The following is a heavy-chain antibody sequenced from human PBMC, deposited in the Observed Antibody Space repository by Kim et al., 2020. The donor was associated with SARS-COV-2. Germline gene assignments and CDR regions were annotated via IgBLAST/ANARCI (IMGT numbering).Heavy chain of an antibody. D-gene: IGHD3-10*01. V-gene: IGHV4-34*01. CDR3: ARQRPGRGPFDP. J-gene: IGHJ5*02. CDR2: INHSGST. CDR1: GGSFSGYY. Sequence: SETLSLTCAVYGGSFSGYYWSWIRQPPGKGLEWIGEINHSGSTNYNPSLKSRVTISVDTSKNQFSLKLSSVTAADTAVYYCARQRPGRGPFDPWGQGTLVTVSS.